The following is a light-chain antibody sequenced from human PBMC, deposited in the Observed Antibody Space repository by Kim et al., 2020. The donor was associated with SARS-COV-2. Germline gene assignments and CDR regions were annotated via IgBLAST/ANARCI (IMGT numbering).Light chain of an antibody. CDR1: SGHSSSA. V-gene: IGLV4-69*01. CDR3: QTWGTVV. J-gene: IGLJ2*01. Sequence: GASVKLTCTLGSGHSSSAIAWHQQQPEKGPRYLIKLNSDGSHSKGDGIPDRFSGSSSGAERYLTISSLQSEDEADYYCQTWGTVVFGGGTQLTVL. CDR2: LNSDGSH.